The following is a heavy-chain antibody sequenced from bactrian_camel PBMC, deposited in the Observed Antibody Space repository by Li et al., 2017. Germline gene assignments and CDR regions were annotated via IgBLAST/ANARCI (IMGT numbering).Heavy chain of an antibody. CDR2: SRAGDGVT. CDR1: GFTFRNYG. V-gene: IGHV3S40*01. D-gene: IGHD1*01. Sequence: EVQLVESGGGSVQAGGSLRLSCAASGFTFRNYGMTWVRQAPGKGLEWVSGSRAGDGVTYYLDSVKGRFTISRDNANNTVYLQMNSLKTEDTAVYYCAADVISAVAMLIFSYWGQGTQVTVS. J-gene: IGHJ4*01. CDR3: AADVISAVAMLIFSY.